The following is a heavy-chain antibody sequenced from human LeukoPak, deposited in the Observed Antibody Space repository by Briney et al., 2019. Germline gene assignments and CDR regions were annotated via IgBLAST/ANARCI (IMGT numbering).Heavy chain of an antibody. CDR1: GGSISSYY. CDR2: IYYSGST. V-gene: IGHV4-59*08. J-gene: IGHJ4*02. CDR3: TRAGGVYKYFDY. Sequence: SETLSLTCTVSGGSISSYYWSWIRQPPGKGLEWIGYIYYSGSTNYNPSLKSRVTISVDTSKNQFSLKLSSVTAADTAVYYCTRAGGVYKYFDYWGQGTLVTVSS. D-gene: IGHD3-16*01.